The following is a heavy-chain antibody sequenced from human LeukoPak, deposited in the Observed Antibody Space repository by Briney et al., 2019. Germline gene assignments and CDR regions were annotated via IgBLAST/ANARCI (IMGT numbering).Heavy chain of an antibody. D-gene: IGHD2-15*01. Sequence: PGGSLRLSCAASGFTFDDYAMHWVRQAPGEGLQWVSLISGDGGSTYCADSVKGRFTISRDNSKNSLYLQMNSLRTEDTALYYCAKRNQGGYCSGGSCYDDWGQGTLVTVSS. CDR1: GFTFDDYA. CDR3: AKRNQGGYCSGGSCYDD. CDR2: ISGDGGST. J-gene: IGHJ4*02. V-gene: IGHV3-43*02.